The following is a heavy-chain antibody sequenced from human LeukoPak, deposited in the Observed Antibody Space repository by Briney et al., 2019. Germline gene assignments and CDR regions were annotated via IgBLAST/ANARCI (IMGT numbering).Heavy chain of an antibody. CDR1: GFTFSSYA. J-gene: IGHJ1*01. Sequence: GGSLRLSCAASGFTFSSYAMHWVRQAPGKGLEWVAVISYDGSNKYYADSVKGRFTISRDNSKNTLYLQMNSLRAEDTAVYYCARDVCSSTSCYGGGYFQYWGQGTLVTVSS. D-gene: IGHD2-2*01. CDR3: ARDVCSSTSCYGGGYFQY. CDR2: ISYDGSNK. V-gene: IGHV3-30-3*01.